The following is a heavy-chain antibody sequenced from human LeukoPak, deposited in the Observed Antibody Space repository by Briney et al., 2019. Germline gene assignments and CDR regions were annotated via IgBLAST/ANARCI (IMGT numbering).Heavy chain of an antibody. D-gene: IGHD4-17*01. Sequence: PSETLSLTCTVSGGSIKSSSYYWGWIRQPPGKGLEWIGSIYYSGTTYYNPSLKSRVTISLDTSNDQFSLKLTSVTAADTAVYYCARHRGTVTTLSWFDPWGQGTLVTVSS. J-gene: IGHJ5*02. CDR1: GGSIKSSSYY. CDR2: IYYSGTT. CDR3: ARHRGTVTTLSWFDP. V-gene: IGHV4-39*01.